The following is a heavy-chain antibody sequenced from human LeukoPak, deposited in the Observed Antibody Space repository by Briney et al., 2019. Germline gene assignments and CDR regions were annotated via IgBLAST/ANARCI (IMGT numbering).Heavy chain of an antibody. CDR1: GFTFSTYA. J-gene: IGHJ4*02. CDR2: IKQDGSEK. CDR3: ARLGGATREFDY. V-gene: IGHV3-7*01. Sequence: GGSLRLSCAASGFTFSTYAINWVRQAPGKGLEWVANIKQDGSEKYYVDSVKGRFTISRDNAKNSLYLQMNSLRAEDTAVYYCARLGGATREFDYWGQGTLVTVSS. D-gene: IGHD1-26*01.